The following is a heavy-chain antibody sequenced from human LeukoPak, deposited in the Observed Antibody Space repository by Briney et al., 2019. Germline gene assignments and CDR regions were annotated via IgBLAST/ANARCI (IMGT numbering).Heavy chain of an antibody. D-gene: IGHD2-21*02. J-gene: IGHJ4*02. CDR3: ARVTYCGGDCYSRGYFDY. CDR1: GSTVSSNY. Sequence: GGSLRLSCAASGSTVSSNYMSWVRQAPGKGLEWVSVIYSGGSTYYADSVKGRFTISRDNSKNTLYLQMNSLRAEDTAVYYCARVTYCGGDCYSRGYFDYWGQGTLVTVSS. CDR2: IYSGGST. V-gene: IGHV3-66*01.